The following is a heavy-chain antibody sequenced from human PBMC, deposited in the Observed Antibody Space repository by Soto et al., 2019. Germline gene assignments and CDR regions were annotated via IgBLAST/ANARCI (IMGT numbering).Heavy chain of an antibody. J-gene: IGHJ6*02. CDR2: ISYDGSNK. D-gene: IGHD6-13*01. CDR1: GFTFSSYG. V-gene: IGHV3-30*18. Sequence: GGSLRLSCAASGFTFSSYGMHWVRQAPGKGLEWVAVISYDGSNKYYADSVKGRFTISRDISKNTLYLQMNSLRAEDTAVYYCAKSAANSLIAAAGHEVHYYGMDVWGQGTTVTVSS. CDR3: AKSAANSLIAAAGHEVHYYGMDV.